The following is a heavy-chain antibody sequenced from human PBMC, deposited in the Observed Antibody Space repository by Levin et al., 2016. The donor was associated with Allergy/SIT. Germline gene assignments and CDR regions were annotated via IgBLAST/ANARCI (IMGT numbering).Heavy chain of an antibody. CDR2: IYYSGST. CDR3: ARGHKQLWLQWYYFDY. Sequence: SETLSLTCAVYGGSFSGYYWSWIRQPPGKGLEWIGSIYYSGSTYYNPSLKSRVTISVDTSKNQFSLKLSSVTAADTAVYYCARGHKQLWLQWYYFDYWGQGTLVTVSS. D-gene: IGHD5-18*01. J-gene: IGHJ4*02. V-gene: IGHV4-34*01. CDR1: GGSFSGYY.